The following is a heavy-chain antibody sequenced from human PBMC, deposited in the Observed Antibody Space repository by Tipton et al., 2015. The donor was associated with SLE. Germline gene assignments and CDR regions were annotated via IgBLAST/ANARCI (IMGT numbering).Heavy chain of an antibody. CDR3: ARPGGFGY. V-gene: IGHV4-38-2*02. D-gene: IGHD3-16*01. CDR1: GYSISSGYY. Sequence: TLSLTCTVSGYSISSGYYWGWIRQPPGKGLEWIGSIYYSGSTYYNPSLKSRVTISVDTSKNQFSLKLSSVTAADTAVYYCARPGGFGYWGQGTLVTVSS. CDR2: IYYSGST. J-gene: IGHJ4*02.